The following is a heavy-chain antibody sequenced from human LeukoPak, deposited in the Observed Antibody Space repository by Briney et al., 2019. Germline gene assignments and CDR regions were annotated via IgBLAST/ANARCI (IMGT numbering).Heavy chain of an antibody. Sequence: SETLSLTCTVSGGSISSGGYYWSWIRQHPATGLEWIGYIYYSGSTYYNPSLKSRVTISVDTSKNQFSLKLSSVTAADTAVYYCARVRRTYYGMDVWGQGTTVTVSS. CDR1: GGSISSGGYY. CDR3: ARVRRTYYGMDV. V-gene: IGHV4-31*03. J-gene: IGHJ6*02. CDR2: IYYSGST.